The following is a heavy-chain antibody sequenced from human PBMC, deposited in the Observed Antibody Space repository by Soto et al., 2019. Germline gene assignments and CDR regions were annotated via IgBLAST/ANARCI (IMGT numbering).Heavy chain of an antibody. J-gene: IGHJ4*02. Sequence: GGSLRLSCAASGSTFSSYAMSWVRQAPGKGLEWVSAISGRGVSKYYADSVKGRFTISRDISKTSLFLQLNSLRAEDTAVYYCAKDGREQWLVHFNYWGQETLVTVSS. CDR1: GSTFSSYA. CDR2: ISGRGVSK. V-gene: IGHV3-23*01. D-gene: IGHD6-19*01. CDR3: AKDGREQWLVHFNY.